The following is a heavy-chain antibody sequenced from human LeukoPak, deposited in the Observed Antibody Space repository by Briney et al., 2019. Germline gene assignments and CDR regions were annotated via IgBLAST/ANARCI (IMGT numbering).Heavy chain of an antibody. J-gene: IGHJ5*02. D-gene: IGHD5-12*01. V-gene: IGHV3-7*01. CDR1: GFTFSSYW. CDR3: AREVGWLRLNWFDP. Sequence: GGSLRLSCAASGFTFSSYWMSWVRQAPGKGLEWVANINQDGSEKYYVDSVKGRFTISRDNAKNSLYLQMNSLRAEDTAVYYCAREVGWLRLNWFDPWGQGTLVTVSS. CDR2: INQDGSEK.